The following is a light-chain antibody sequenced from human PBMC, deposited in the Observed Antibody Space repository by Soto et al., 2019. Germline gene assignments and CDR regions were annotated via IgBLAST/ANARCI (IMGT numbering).Light chain of an antibody. J-gene: IGKJ1*01. CDR2: KAS. Sequence: DIEMTQCPSTPAASFGYRFTITCLASQTISRWLAWYQQKPGKAPKVLIYKASNLESGVPSRFSGSGSGTEFTLTISRLQTDDFATYYCQQYNSYCSFGQGTKVDI. V-gene: IGKV1-5*03. CDR1: QTISRW. CDR3: QQYNSYCS.